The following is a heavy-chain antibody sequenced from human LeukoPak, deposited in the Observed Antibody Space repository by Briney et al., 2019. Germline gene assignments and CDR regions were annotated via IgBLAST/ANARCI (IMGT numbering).Heavy chain of an antibody. V-gene: IGHV1-69*13. J-gene: IGHJ4*02. D-gene: IGHD6-6*01. Sequence: ASVTVSCKASGGTFSTYAISWVRQAPGQGLEWMGGIIPIFGPANYAQKFQGRVTITADESTTTAYMEVSSLRSEDTAMYYCARDVIEYSSLSNYFGYWGQGTLVTVSS. CDR1: GGTFSTYA. CDR2: IIPIFGPA. CDR3: ARDVIEYSSLSNYFGY.